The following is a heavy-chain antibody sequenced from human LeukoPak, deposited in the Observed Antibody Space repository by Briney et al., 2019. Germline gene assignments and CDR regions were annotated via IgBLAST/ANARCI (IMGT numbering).Heavy chain of an antibody. CDR1: GYTFTSYG. D-gene: IGHD3-22*01. J-gene: IGHJ3*02. CDR3: ARDYYDSSGYRGAFDI. V-gene: IGHV1-18*01. CDR2: ISAYNGNT. Sequence: GASVKLSCKASGYTFTSYGISWVRQAPGQGLEWMGWISAYNGNTNYAQKLQGRVTMTTDTSTSTAYMELRSLRSDDTAVYYCARDYYDSSGYRGAFDIWGQGTMVTVSS.